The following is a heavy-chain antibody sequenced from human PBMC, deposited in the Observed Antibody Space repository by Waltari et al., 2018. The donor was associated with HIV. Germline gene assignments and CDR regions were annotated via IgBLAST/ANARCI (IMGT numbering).Heavy chain of an antibody. Sequence: EVQLLASGGGLVQPGGSLSLSCAASGFTFSSYALRWVRQAPGKGLEWVSAISGSGGSTYYADSVKGRFTISRDNSKNTLYLQMNSLRAEDTAVYYCAKDLSDGYNPAWWGQGTLVTVSS. CDR3: AKDLSDGYNPAW. V-gene: IGHV3-23*01. J-gene: IGHJ4*02. D-gene: IGHD5-12*01. CDR2: ISGSGGST. CDR1: GFTFSSYA.